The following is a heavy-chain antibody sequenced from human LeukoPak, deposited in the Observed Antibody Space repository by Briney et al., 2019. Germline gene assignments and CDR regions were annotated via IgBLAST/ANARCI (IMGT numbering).Heavy chain of an antibody. J-gene: IGHJ6*03. CDR3: ARDHRYCSGGSCYWESYYYYYMDV. CDR1: GFTFSSYN. D-gene: IGHD2-15*01. V-gene: IGHV3-21*01. Sequence: GGSLRLSCAASGFTFSSYNMNWVRQAPGKGLEWVSSISSSSTYIYYADSVKGRFTISRDNAKNSLYLQMNSLRADDTAVYYCARDHRYCSGGSCYWESYYYYYMDVWGKGTTVTVSS. CDR2: ISSSSTYI.